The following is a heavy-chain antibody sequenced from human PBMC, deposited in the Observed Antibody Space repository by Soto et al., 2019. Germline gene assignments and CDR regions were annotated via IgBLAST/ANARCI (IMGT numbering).Heavy chain of an antibody. CDR3: TRYYNTIQGVKLGGDV. CDR1: GFTFSSSA. V-gene: IGHV3-23*01. CDR2: ISGSGAST. J-gene: IGHJ6*02. D-gene: IGHD3-16*01. Sequence: EVQLLESGGGLVQPGGSLRLSCAASGFTFSSSAMSWVRQAPGQGLEWVSGISGSGASTYYPDNVKGRFIVSRDNAESAQSIHTISLPTDGTAAYDSTRYYNTIQGVKLGGDVWGQGTTVTVSS.